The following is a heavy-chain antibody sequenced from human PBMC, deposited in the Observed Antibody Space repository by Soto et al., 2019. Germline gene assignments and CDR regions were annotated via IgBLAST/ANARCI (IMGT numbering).Heavy chain of an antibody. V-gene: IGHV1-2*02. Sequence: ASVKVSCKTSGYIFPNWYIHWMRQAPGQGLEWIGWINPDSGATDQAQKFQGRVALTRDTAIGAAYMELNGLTSDDTAVYFCARLDNFTRHFPYWGQGTLVTVSS. D-gene: IGHD1-20*01. CDR3: ARLDNFTRHFPY. CDR2: INPDSGAT. J-gene: IGHJ4*02. CDR1: GYIFPNWY.